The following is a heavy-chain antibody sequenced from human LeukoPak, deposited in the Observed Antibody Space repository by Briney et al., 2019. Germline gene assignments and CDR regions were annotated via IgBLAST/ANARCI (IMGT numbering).Heavy chain of an antibody. J-gene: IGHJ2*01. CDR2: IIPILGIA. CDR3: ARDSNGPYWYFDL. CDR1: GGTFSSYA. Sequence: SVKVSCKASGGTFSSYAISWVRQAPGQGLVWMGRIIPILGIANYAQKFQGRVTITADKSTSTAYMELSSLRSEDTAVYYCARDSNGPYWYFDLWGRGTLVTVSS. D-gene: IGHD2-8*01. V-gene: IGHV1-69*04.